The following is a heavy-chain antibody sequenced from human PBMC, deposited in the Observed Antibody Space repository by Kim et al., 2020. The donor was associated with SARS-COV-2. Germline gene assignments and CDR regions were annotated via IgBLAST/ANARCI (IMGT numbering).Heavy chain of an antibody. J-gene: IGHJ4*02. Sequence: SETLSLTCTVSSDSFTDYYWGWIRQPPGQGLEWIGYIYHTGRTNYNSSLKSRVTISVAASENQFSLKLYSVTAADTAVYYCARVWGYFGSGSSTIDYWGQGTLVTVSS. D-gene: IGHD3-10*01. CDR3: ARVWGYFGSGSSTIDY. V-gene: IGHV4-59*01. CDR1: SDSFTDYY. CDR2: IYHTGRT.